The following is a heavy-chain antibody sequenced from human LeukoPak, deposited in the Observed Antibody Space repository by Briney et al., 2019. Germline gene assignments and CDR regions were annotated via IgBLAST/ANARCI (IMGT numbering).Heavy chain of an antibody. Sequence: PSETLSLTCAVYVGSFSGYYWSWIRQPPGKGLEWIGEINHSGSTNYNPSLKSRVTISVDTSKNQFSLKLSSVTAADTAVYYCARGRGTIFGVVNPPPPFDPWGQGTLVTVSS. V-gene: IGHV4-34*01. D-gene: IGHD3-3*01. CDR2: INHSGST. J-gene: IGHJ5*02. CDR1: VGSFSGYY. CDR3: ARGRGTIFGVVNPPPPFDP.